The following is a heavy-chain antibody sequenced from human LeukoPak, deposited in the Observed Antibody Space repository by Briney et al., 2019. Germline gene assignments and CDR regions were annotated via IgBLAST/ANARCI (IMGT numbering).Heavy chain of an antibody. CDR2: LSADSDYI. J-gene: IGHJ4*02. CDR1: GFTFSAHS. Sequence: GGSLRLSCEGSGFTFSAHSMNWVRQAPGEGLEWFSSLSADSDYIYYTDSVRGRFTISRDNAKNSLFLQMNSLRAEDTAVYFCARSLTHGVGDFWGQGTLVTVSS. CDR3: ARSLTHGVGDF. V-gene: IGHV3-21*01. D-gene: IGHD3-3*01.